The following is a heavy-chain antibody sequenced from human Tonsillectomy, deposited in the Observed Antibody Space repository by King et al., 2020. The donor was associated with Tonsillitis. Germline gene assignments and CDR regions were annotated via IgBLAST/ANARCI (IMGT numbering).Heavy chain of an antibody. J-gene: IGHJ4*02. V-gene: IGHV1-8*02. Sequence: VQLVQSGAEVKKPGASVKVSCKASGYTFINYDLTWVRRATGQGLEWMGWXXXXXGXTGFEQKFQGRVTMTRNASISTAYMELSSLRSEDTAVYYCVSGALGRGWSTDYWGQGTLVTVSS. CDR1: GYTFINYD. CDR2: XXXXXGXT. D-gene: IGHD2-15*01. CDR3: VSGALGRGWSTDY.